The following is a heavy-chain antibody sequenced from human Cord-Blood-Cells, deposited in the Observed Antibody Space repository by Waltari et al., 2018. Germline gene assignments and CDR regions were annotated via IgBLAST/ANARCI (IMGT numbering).Heavy chain of an antibody. Sequence: QVQLQESGPGLVKPSETLSLTCTVSGGSVSSGSYYWSWIRQPPGKGLEWIGYIYYSGSTNYNPSLKRRVTISVDTSKNQFSLKLSSVTAADTAVYYCARHSGSYYFAFDIWGQGTMVTVSS. V-gene: IGHV4-61*01. CDR1: GGSVSSGSYY. CDR2: IYYSGST. CDR3: ARHSGSYYFAFDI. J-gene: IGHJ3*02. D-gene: IGHD1-26*01.